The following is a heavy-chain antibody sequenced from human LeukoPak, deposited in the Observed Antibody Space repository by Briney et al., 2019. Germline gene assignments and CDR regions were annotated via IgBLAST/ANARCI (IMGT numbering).Heavy chain of an antibody. CDR1: GFTFSDYW. D-gene: IGHD3-22*01. V-gene: IGHV3-74*01. CDR2: VNSDARST. CDR3: VRDRPSNYFDASVDAFDI. Sequence: QPGGSLRLSCVASGFTFSDYWMHWVRQAPGKGLAWVSRVNSDARSTTYADSVKGRFTISRDNAKSTLYLQMNSLRVEDTAVYYCVRDRPSNYFDASVDAFDIWGQGTMVTVSS. J-gene: IGHJ3*02.